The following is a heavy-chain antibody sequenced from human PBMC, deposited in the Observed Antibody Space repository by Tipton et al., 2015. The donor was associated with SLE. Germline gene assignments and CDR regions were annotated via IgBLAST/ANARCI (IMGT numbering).Heavy chain of an antibody. Sequence: SLRLSCAASGFTFSTYWMSWVCQAPGKGLEWVANIKQDGGEQNYVDSVKGRLIISRDNAKNALYLQMNNLRAEDTAVYYCAREGGSTYPSYYFDYWGQGTLVTVSS. CDR3: AREGGSTYPSYYFDY. J-gene: IGHJ4*02. V-gene: IGHV3-7*01. D-gene: IGHD1-26*01. CDR2: IKQDGGEQ. CDR1: GFTFSTYW.